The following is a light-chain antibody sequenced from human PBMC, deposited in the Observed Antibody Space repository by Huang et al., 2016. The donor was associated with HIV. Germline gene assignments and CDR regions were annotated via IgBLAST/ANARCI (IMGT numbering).Light chain of an antibody. V-gene: IGKV3-15*01. CDR1: QSVDSN. J-gene: IGKJ2*01. CDR2: VAS. CDR3: QQYYNWPPRYT. Sequence: EIVMTQSPATLSVSPGERATLSCRASQSVDSNLAWYQLKPDEAPRLVIYVASTRATGIPPRFIGSWSGTEFTLTITSLQSEDFAVYCCQQYYNWPPRYTFGQGTKLEIK.